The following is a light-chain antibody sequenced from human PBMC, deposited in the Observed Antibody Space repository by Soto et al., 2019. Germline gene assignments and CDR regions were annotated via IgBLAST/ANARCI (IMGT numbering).Light chain of an antibody. J-gene: IGLJ1*01. CDR2: TND. CDR1: SSNIGINT. Sequence: QSVLTQPPSASGTPGQRVTISCSGSSSNIGINTVTWYQQLPGTAPKLLIHTNDKRPSGVPDRFSGSKSGTSASLAISGLKSEDEADYYCAAWDDSLNGYVFGTGTKVTVL. CDR3: AAWDDSLNGYV. V-gene: IGLV1-44*01.